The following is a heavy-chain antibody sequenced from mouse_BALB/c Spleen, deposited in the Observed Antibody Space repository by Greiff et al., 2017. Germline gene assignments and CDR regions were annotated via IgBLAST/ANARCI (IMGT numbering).Heavy chain of an antibody. CDR3: ARGDYYRYSYYYAMDY. J-gene: IGHJ4*01. CDR2: ISCGSSTI. V-gene: IGHV5-17*02. CDR1: GFTFSSFG. Sequence: EVKVVESGGGLVQPGGSRKLSCAASGFTFSSFGMHWVRQAPEKGLEWVAYISCGSSTIYYADTVKGRFTISRDNPKNTLFLQMTSLRSEDTAMYYCARGDYYRYSYYYAMDYWGQGTSVTVSS. D-gene: IGHD2-14*01.